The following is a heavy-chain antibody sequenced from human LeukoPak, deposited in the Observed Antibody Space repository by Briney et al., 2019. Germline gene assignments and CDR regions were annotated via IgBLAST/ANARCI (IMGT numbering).Heavy chain of an antibody. CDR2: ISYDGSNK. Sequence: GGSLRLSCAASGFTFSSYAMHWVRQAPGKGLEWVAVISYDGSNKYYADSVKGRFTISRDNSKNTLYLQMNSLRAEDTAVYYCARTLGVVRVRFDYGGRGTLATVS. CDR3: ARTLGVVRVRFDY. D-gene: IGHD3-3*01. CDR1: GFTFSSYA. V-gene: IGHV3-30*04. J-gene: IGHJ4*02.